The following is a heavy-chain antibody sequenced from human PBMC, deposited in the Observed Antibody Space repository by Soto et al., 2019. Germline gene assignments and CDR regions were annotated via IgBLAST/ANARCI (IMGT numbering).Heavy chain of an antibody. J-gene: IGHJ4*02. CDR3: ARVGSADQDFDY. D-gene: IGHD2-2*01. CDR1: GGSISSYY. Sequence: ILSLTCTVSGGSISSYYWSWIRQPPGKGLEWIGYIYYSGSTNYNPSLKSRVTISVDTSRNQFSLKLSSVTAADTAVYYCARVGSADQDFDYWGQGTLVTVSS. CDR2: IYYSGST. V-gene: IGHV4-59*01.